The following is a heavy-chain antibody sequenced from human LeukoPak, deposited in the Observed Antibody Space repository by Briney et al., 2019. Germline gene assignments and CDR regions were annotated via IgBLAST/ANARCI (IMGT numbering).Heavy chain of an antibody. CDR2: IWYDGSNK. V-gene: IGHV3-33*06. CDR3: AKDQGIARYFDL. J-gene: IGHJ2*01. Sequence: GGSLRLSCAASGFTFSSYGMHWVRQAPGKRLEWVAVIWYDGSNKYYADSVKGRFTISRDNSKNTLYLQMNSLRAEDTAVYYCAKDQGIARYFDLWGRGTLVTVSS. CDR1: GFTFSSYG.